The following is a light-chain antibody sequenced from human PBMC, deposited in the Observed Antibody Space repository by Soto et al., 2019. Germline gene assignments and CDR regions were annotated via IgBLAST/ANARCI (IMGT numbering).Light chain of an antibody. CDR2: GAS. V-gene: IGKV3-15*01. J-gene: IGKJ2*01. Sequence: EIVMTQSPATLSVSPGERATLSCRASKSVSSNLAWYQQKPGQAPRLLIYGASTRATGIPARFSGSGSGTEFTLTISSLQSEDFAVYYCQQYNNWPPYTFGQLTKLEIK. CDR1: KSVSSN. CDR3: QQYNNWPPYT.